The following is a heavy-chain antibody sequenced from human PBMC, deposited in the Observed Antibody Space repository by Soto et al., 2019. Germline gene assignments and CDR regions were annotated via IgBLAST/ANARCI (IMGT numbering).Heavy chain of an antibody. CDR2: INPSGGST. Sequence: QVQLVQSGAEVKKPGASVKVSCKASGYTFSTYDMHWVRQAPGQGYEWMGIINPSGGSTTYAQKFQGRVTMTRDTSTTTVYMELSSLKSEDTAVSYCARYDYNGYYFDYWGQGTLVTVSS. CDR1: GYTFSTYD. D-gene: IGHD4-4*01. CDR3: ARYDYNGYYFDY. J-gene: IGHJ4*02. V-gene: IGHV1-46*01.